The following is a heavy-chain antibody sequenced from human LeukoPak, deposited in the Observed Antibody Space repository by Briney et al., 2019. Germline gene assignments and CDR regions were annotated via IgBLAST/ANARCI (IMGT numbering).Heavy chain of an antibody. Sequence: GESLKISCKGSGYSFTSYWIGWVRQMPGKGLEWMGIIYPGDSDTRYSPSLQGQVTISADKSISTAYLQWSSLKASDTAMYYCARHGRYGGNSKRPDYWGQGTLVTVSS. D-gene: IGHD4-23*01. V-gene: IGHV5-51*01. CDR3: ARHGRYGGNSKRPDY. CDR2: IYPGDSDT. J-gene: IGHJ4*02. CDR1: GYSFTSYW.